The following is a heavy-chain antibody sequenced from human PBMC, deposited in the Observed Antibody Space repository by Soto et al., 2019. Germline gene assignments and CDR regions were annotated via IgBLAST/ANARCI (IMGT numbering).Heavy chain of an antibody. CDR2: INYSGNT. D-gene: IGHD3-22*01. V-gene: IGHV4-59*01. CDR3: ARDCYYDSTGQGCAFDI. CDR1: GGSISTYF. Sequence: SETLSLTCTVSGGSISTYFWSWIRQPPGKGPEWLVYINYSGNTNYSPSLKNRATMSIDTSKKEFSLKLSSVTAADTAVYYCARDCYYDSTGQGCAFDIWGQGTMVTVSS. J-gene: IGHJ3*02.